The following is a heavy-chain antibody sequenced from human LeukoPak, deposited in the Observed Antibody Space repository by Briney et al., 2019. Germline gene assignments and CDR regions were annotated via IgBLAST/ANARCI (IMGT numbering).Heavy chain of an antibody. Sequence: SETLSLTCTVSGGSISSYYWSWIRQPPGKGLEWIGCIYYSGSTNYNPSLKSQVTISVDTSKTQFSLNLSSVTAADTAVYYCARIRYSSSWYPDCWGRGTLVTVSS. CDR3: ARIRYSSSWYPDC. J-gene: IGHJ4*02. CDR1: GGSISSYY. CDR2: IYYSGST. V-gene: IGHV4-59*01. D-gene: IGHD6-13*01.